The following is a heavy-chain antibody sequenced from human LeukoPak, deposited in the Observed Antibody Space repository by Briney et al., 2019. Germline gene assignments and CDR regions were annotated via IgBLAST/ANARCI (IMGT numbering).Heavy chain of an antibody. CDR2: IYTSGST. CDR1: GGSISSYY. CDR3: ARGVVVVAATPVCYYMHV. J-gene: IGHJ6*03. Sequence: PSETLSLTCTVSGGSISSYYWSWIRLPPGKGLEWIGYIYTSGSTNYNPSLKSRVTISVDTSKNQFSLKLSSVTAADTAVYCCARGVVVVAATPVCYYMHVWGKGTTVTVSS. V-gene: IGHV4-4*09. D-gene: IGHD2-15*01.